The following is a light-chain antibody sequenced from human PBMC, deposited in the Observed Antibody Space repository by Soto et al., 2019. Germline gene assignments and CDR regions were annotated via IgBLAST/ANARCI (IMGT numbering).Light chain of an antibody. CDR1: QSINSW. CDR2: KAS. J-gene: IGKJ1*01. V-gene: IGKV1-5*03. Sequence: DIQMTQSPSTLSASVGDRVTITCRASQSINSWLAWYQQKPGKAPKLLIHKASSLESGVPSRFSGSESGTEFTLTNSSLQPYDFATYYCQQYNHYSTFGQGTKVEFK. CDR3: QQYNHYST.